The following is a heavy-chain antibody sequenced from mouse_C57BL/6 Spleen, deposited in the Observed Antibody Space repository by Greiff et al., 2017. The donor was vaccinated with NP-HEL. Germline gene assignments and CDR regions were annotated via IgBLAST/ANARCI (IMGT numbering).Heavy chain of an antibody. CDR3: TTDGSSAY. Sequence: VQLQQSGAELVRPGASVKLSCTASGFNITDDYMHWVKQRPEQGLEWIGWIDPENGDTEYASKFQGKATITADTSSNTAYLQLSSLTSEDTAVYYCTTDGSSAYWGQGTTLTVSS. J-gene: IGHJ2*01. CDR2: IDPENGDT. CDR1: GFNITDDY. D-gene: IGHD1-1*01. V-gene: IGHV14-4*01.